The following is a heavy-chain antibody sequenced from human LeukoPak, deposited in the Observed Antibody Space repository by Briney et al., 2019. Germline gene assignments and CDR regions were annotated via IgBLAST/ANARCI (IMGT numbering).Heavy chain of an antibody. D-gene: IGHD2-2*01. Sequence: SETLSLTCAVSGYSISSGYYWGWIRQPPGKGLEWIGSIYHSGSTYYYPSLKSRVTISVDTSKNQFSLKLSSVTAADTAVYYCARLYCSSTSCYRWDAFDIWGQGTMVTVSS. J-gene: IGHJ3*02. CDR3: ARLYCSSTSCYRWDAFDI. CDR2: IYHSGST. V-gene: IGHV4-38-2*01. CDR1: GYSISSGYY.